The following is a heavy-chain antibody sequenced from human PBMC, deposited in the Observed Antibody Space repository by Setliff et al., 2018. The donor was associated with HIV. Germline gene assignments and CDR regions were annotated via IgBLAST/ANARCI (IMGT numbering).Heavy chain of an antibody. D-gene: IGHD5-12*01. J-gene: IGHJ6*04. CDR2: IRDKTSGGTA. CDR3: IRGPWRTGMDV. V-gene: IGHV3-49*03. Sequence: PGGSLRLSCTGTGFTFGDYATTWFRQAPGKGLEWVGFIRDKTSGGTAEYAASVKGRFTLSRDDSKSVAYLQMNSLKTDDTAVYYCIRGPWRTGMDVWGKGTTVTVSS. CDR1: GFTFGDYA.